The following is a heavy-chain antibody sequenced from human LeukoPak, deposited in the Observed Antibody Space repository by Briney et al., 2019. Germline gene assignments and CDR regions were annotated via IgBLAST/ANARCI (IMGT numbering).Heavy chain of an antibody. CDR2: ISGSGGST. J-gene: IGHJ5*02. Sequence: GGSLRLSCLTSGFTFSTNAMSWVRQAPGKGLEWVSAISGSGGSTYYADSVKGRFTISRDNSKNTLCLQMNSLRAEDTAVYYCAKDRIHYGSPRVFWFDPWGQGTLVTVSS. D-gene: IGHD4-17*01. CDR1: GFTFSTNA. CDR3: AKDRIHYGSPRVFWFDP. V-gene: IGHV3-23*01.